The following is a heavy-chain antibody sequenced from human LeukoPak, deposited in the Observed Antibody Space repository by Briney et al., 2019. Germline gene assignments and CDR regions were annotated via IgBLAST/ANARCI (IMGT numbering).Heavy chain of an antibody. Sequence: SVKVSCKASGYTFTSYYLHWVRQAPGQGLEWMGGIIPIFGTANYAQKFQGRVTITADESTSTAYMELSSLRSEDTAVYYCARDSMIVVVGPFDIWGQGTMVTVSS. D-gene: IGHD3-22*01. CDR1: GYTFTSYY. J-gene: IGHJ3*02. CDR2: IIPIFGTA. CDR3: ARDSMIVVVGPFDI. V-gene: IGHV1-69*13.